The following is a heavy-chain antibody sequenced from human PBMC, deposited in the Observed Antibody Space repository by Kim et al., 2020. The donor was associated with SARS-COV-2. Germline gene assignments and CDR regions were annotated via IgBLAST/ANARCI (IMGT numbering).Heavy chain of an antibody. J-gene: IGHJ4*02. D-gene: IGHD5-12*01. CDR1: GFTFSSYA. CDR2: ISSSGYNT. V-gene: IGHV3-23*01. CDR3: AKRAGSYSGYELFGD. Sequence: GGSLRLSCAASGFTFSSYAMSWVRQAPGKGLEWVSAISSSGYNTYFADSVKGRFTISRDNSKNTLYLHMNNLRAEDTAVYYCAKRAGSYSGYELFGDWGQGTLVTVSS.